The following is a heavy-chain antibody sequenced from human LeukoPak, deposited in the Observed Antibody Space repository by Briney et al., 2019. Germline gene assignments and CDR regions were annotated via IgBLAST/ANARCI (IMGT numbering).Heavy chain of an antibody. CDR3: ARDDGFGYYDSSGNLALPDAFDI. D-gene: IGHD3-22*01. CDR2: IIPIFGTA. J-gene: IGHJ3*02. CDR1: GGTFSSYA. V-gene: IGHV1-69*06. Sequence: SVKVSCKASGGTFSSYAISWVRQAPGQGLEWMGGIIPIFGTANYAQKFQGRVTITADKSTSTAYMELSSLRSEDTAVYYCARDDGFGYYDSSGNLALPDAFDIWGQGTMVTVSS.